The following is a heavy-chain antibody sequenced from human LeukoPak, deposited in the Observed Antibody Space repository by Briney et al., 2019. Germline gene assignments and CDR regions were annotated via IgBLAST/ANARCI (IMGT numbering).Heavy chain of an antibody. CDR1: GFSLSLSGVG. CDR2: IYWDDNK. CDR3: AHYYYDTSGFDY. Sequence: ESGPTLVNPTHTLTLTCTFSGFSLSLSGVGVGWIRQPPGKALEWLALIYWDDNKRYSPSLKSRLIITKDTSKNQVVLTMANMDPVDTATYYCAHYYYDTSGFDYWGQGTLVTVSS. J-gene: IGHJ4*02. V-gene: IGHV2-5*02. D-gene: IGHD3-22*01.